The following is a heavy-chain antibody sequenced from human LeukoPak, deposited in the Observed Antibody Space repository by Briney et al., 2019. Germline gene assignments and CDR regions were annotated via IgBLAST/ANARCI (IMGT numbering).Heavy chain of an antibody. CDR3: ARGYTSGRSPALDI. J-gene: IGHJ3*02. Sequence: SETLSLTCTVSGGSISSYYWTWIRQPPGKGLEWIGYIYFSGSTNYNPSLKNRVTFSVDTSKNQFSLNLSSVTAADTAVYYCARGYTSGRSPALDIWGQGTMVTVSS. V-gene: IGHV4-59*01. CDR1: GGSISSYY. CDR2: IYFSGST. D-gene: IGHD6-19*01.